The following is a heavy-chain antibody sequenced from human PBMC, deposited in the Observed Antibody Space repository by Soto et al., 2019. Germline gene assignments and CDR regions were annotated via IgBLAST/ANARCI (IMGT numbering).Heavy chain of an antibody. Sequence: SHTRSLTCVISGGSGSSIHATCDWIRQSPSRGLEWLGRTYYRSKWYNDYAESVKSRITINPDTSKNQFSLHLNSVTPEDASVYYCVRLIGNSWLDFWGQGTLVTVSS. J-gene: IGHJ5*01. CDR1: GGSGSSIHAT. D-gene: IGHD1-26*01. V-gene: IGHV6-1*01. CDR2: TYYRSKWYN. CDR3: VRLIGNSWLDF.